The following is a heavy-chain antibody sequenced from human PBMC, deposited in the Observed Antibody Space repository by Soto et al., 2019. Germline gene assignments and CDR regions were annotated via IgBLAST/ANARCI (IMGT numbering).Heavy chain of an antibody. Sequence: PSETLALTCTVSGGCISSFDWKWIRQSPGKGLEWIGYISYSGSTNYNPSLKSRVTISVDTSKNQFSLKLSSVTAADTAVYYCARQDTSGYAFDYWGQGTLVT. CDR3: ARQDTSGYAFDY. V-gene: IGHV4-59*08. J-gene: IGHJ4*02. D-gene: IGHD3-22*01. CDR1: GGCISSFD. CDR2: ISYSGST.